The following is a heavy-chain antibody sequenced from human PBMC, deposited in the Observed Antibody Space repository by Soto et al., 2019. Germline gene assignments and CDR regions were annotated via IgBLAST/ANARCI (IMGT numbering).Heavy chain of an antibody. V-gene: IGHV3-33*01. D-gene: IGHD3-10*01. CDR2: IWHDGSNR. CDR3: AREQLGEVGGLDV. J-gene: IGHJ6*02. CDR1: GFTFSSYG. Sequence: QVQLVESGGGVVQPGRSLRLSCAASGFTFSSYGLHWVRQAPGKGLEWVAVIWHDGSNRYYGDSVRGRFTISRDNSKNTVYMQMNSLRVGDTAVYYCAREQLGEVGGLDVWGQGTTVTVSS.